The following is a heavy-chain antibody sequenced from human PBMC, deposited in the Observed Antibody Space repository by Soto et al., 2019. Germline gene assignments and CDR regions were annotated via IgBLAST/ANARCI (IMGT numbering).Heavy chain of an antibody. J-gene: IGHJ4*02. CDR1: GFTFSSNS. D-gene: IGHD6-19*01. CDR3: ASDDGSGRRLGY. CDR2: ISHDGINK. V-gene: IGHV3-30-3*01. Sequence: RRLSCAASGFTFSSNSMHWVRQAPGKGLEWVAVISHDGINKYNAESVKGRFTISRDNSKNTLYLQMNSPRDEDTAVYYCASDDGSGRRLGYWGQGTLVSVSS.